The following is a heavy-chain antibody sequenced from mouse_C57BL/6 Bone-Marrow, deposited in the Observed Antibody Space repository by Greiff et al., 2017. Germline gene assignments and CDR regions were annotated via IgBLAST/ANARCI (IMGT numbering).Heavy chain of an antibody. V-gene: IGHV1-50*01. CDR3: ARGDFITTVVATRRFAY. CDR1: GYTFTSYW. Sequence: QVQLQQPGAELVKPGASVKLSCKASGYTFTSYWMQWVKQRPGQGLEWIGEIDPSDSYTNYNQKFKGKDTLTVDTSSSTAYMQLSSLTSEDSAVYYCARGDFITTVVATRRFAYWGQGTLVTVSA. J-gene: IGHJ3*01. D-gene: IGHD1-1*01. CDR2: IDPSDSYT.